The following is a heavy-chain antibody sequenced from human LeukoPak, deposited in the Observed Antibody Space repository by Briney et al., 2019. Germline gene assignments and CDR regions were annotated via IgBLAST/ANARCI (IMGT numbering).Heavy chain of an antibody. V-gene: IGHV3-74*01. Sequence: PGGSLRLSCAASGFTFSSYWTHWVRQAPGKGLVWVSRINSDGSSTSYADSVKGRFTISRDNAKNTLYLQMNSLRAEDTAVYYCARDIAVAGTFVNYWGQGTLVTVSS. J-gene: IGHJ4*02. CDR3: ARDIAVAGTFVNY. CDR1: GFTFSSYW. CDR2: INSDGSST. D-gene: IGHD6-19*01.